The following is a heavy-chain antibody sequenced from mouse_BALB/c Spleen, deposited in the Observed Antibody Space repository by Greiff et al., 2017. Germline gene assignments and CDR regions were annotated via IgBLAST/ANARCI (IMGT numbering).Heavy chain of an antibody. Sequence: QVQLQQSGAELVRPGVSVKISCKGSGYTFTDYAMHWVKQSHAKSLEWIGVISTYYGDASYNQKFKGKATMTVDKSSSTAYMELARLTSEDSAIYYCARADYRYDKGYAMDYWGQGTSVTVSS. D-gene: IGHD2-14*01. CDR1: GYTFTDYA. J-gene: IGHJ4*01. V-gene: IGHV1S137*01. CDR3: ARADYRYDKGYAMDY. CDR2: ISTYYGDA.